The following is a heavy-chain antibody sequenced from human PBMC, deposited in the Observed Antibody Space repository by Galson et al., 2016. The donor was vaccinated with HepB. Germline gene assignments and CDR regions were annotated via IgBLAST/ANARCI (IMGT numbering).Heavy chain of an antibody. J-gene: IGHJ4*01. V-gene: IGHV3-23*01. D-gene: IGHD3-3*02. CDR3: AKDAHYGSGFPTWRYFEN. CDR2: LSGLSDSK. CDR1: GFTFSSYA. Sequence: SLRLSCAASGFTFSSYAMSWVRQAPGKGLEWVSALSGLSDSKDYADSVKGRFTVSRDNAKDPLYLQMNSLRAVDTAVYFCAKDAHYGSGFPTWRYFENWGRGTLVTVSS.